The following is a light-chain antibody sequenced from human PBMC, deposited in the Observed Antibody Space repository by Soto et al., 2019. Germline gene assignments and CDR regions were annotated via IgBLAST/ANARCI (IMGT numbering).Light chain of an antibody. CDR2: AAS. Sequence: DIQMTQSPSSLSASVGDRVTITCRASQGIRNYLAWYQQRPGKVPKLLIYAASTLQSGVPSRFSGSGSGTEFTLTISSLQSEDFAVYYCQQYNNWPPITFGQGTRLEI. CDR1: QGIRNY. J-gene: IGKJ5*01. V-gene: IGKV1-27*01. CDR3: QQYNNWPPIT.